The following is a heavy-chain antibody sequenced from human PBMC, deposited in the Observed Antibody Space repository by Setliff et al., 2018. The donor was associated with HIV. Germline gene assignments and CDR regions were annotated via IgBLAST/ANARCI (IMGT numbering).Heavy chain of an antibody. CDR3: ARANFWSGYYGY. CDR2: IFHSGAT. D-gene: IGHD3-3*01. Sequence: SETLSLTCTVSGDSISSGSYYWGWIRQPPGKGLEWIGSIFHSGATYYNPSLKSRVTISVDTSKNQFSLKLSSVTAADTAVYYCARANFWSGYYGYWGQGTLVTVSS. J-gene: IGHJ4*02. CDR1: GDSISSGSYY. V-gene: IGHV4-39*07.